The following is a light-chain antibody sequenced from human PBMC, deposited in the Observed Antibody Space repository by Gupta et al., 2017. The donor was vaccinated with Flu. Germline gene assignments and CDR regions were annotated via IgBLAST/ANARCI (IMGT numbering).Light chain of an antibody. CDR3: QQRSNWQT. J-gene: IGKJ1*01. V-gene: IGKV3-11*01. CDR2: DAS. CDR1: QSVGSY. Sequence: IVLTQSPATLSLSPGERATLSCRASQSVGSYLAWYQQKAGQAPRLLIYDASNRATGIPARFSGSGSGTDFTLTISSLEPEDFAIYYCQQRSNWQTFGQGTKVEIK.